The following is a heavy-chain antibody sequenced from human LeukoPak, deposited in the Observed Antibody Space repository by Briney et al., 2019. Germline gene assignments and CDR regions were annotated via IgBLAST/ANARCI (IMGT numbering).Heavy chain of an antibody. CDR1: LYSFTGYY. D-gene: IGHD4-17*01. J-gene: IGHJ6*02. CDR3: ARDRTTVTTGYYGMDV. V-gene: IGHV1-2*02. CDR2: INPNTGVT. Sequence: ASVKVSCKASLYSFTGYYMYWVRQAPGQGLEWMGWINPNTGVTNYAQKFQGRVTLTRDTSIITAYMELTRLRSDDTAVYYCARDRTTVTTGYYGMDVWGQGTTVTVSS.